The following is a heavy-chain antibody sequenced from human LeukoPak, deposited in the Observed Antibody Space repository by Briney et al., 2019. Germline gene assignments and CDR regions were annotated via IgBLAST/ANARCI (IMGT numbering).Heavy chain of an antibody. V-gene: IGHV3-21*01. Sequence: GGSLRLSCAVSGFTFSSYYMSWVRQAPGKGLEWVSSISSSSSYIYYADSVKGRFTISRDNAKNSLYLQMKSLRAEDTAVYYCARGKTSQNIVTRKTYNWFDPWGQGTLVTVSS. CDR1: GFTFSSYY. D-gene: IGHD2/OR15-2a*01. CDR2: ISSSSSYI. CDR3: ARGKTSQNIVTRKTYNWFDP. J-gene: IGHJ5*02.